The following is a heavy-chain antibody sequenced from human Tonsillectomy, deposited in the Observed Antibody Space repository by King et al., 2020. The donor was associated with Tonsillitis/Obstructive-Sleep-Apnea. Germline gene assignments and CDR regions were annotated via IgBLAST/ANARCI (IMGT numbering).Heavy chain of an antibody. CDR3: ASLTWGIVVVPAAFDY. CDR1: GGSISSSSYY. CDR2: IYYSGST. D-gene: IGHD2-2*01. J-gene: IGHJ4*02. V-gene: IGHV4-39*01. Sequence: QLQLQESGPGLVKPSETLSLTCTVSGGSISSSSYYWGWIRQPPGQGLEWIGSIYYSGSTYYNPSLKSRVTISVDTSKNQFSLKLSSVTAADTAVYYCASLTWGIVVVPAAFDYWGQGTLVTVSS.